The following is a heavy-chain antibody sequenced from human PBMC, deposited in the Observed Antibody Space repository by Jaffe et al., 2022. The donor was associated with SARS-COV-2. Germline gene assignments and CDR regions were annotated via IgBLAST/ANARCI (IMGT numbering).Heavy chain of an antibody. D-gene: IGHD3-10*01. CDR3: ARVFGVGSGSYYNLYYYYGMDV. Sequence: QVQLVQSGAEVKKPGASVKVSCKASGYTFSSYAMHWVRQAPGQRLEWMGWINAVNGYTKYSQKFQGRVTITRDTSASTVYMELSSLRSEDTAVYYCARVFGVGSGSYYNLYYYYGMDVWGQGTTVTVSS. J-gene: IGHJ6*02. CDR2: INAVNGYT. CDR1: GYTFSSYA. V-gene: IGHV1-3*01.